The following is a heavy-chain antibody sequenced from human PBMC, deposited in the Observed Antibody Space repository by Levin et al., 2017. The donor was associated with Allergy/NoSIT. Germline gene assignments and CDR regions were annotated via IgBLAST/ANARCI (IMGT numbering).Heavy chain of an antibody. V-gene: IGHV4-4*02. CDR1: GGSVSSSYY. D-gene: IGHD1-7*01. J-gene: IGHJ4*02. CDR3: ARVTGTSNNYYFDH. Sequence: SETLSLTCVVSGGSVSSSYYWSWVRQSPEKGLEWIGKIFHSGGTEYTPSLKSRVAISLDKSKNQFSLSLTSVTAAETAVYYCARVTGTSNNYYFDHWGQGTLVTVSS. CDR2: IFHSGGT.